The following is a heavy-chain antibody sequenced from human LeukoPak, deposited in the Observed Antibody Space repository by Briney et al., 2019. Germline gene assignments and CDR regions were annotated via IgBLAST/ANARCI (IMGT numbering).Heavy chain of an antibody. Sequence: GGSLRLSCAASGFTFSSYAMSWVRQAPGKGLEWVSAISGSGGSTYYADSVKGRFTISRDNSKNTLYLQMNSLRAEDTAVYYCAKAGYYYDSSGLAEYFDYWGQGTLVTVSS. CDR2: ISGSGGST. J-gene: IGHJ4*02. D-gene: IGHD3-22*01. V-gene: IGHV3-23*01. CDR1: GFTFSSYA. CDR3: AKAGYYYDSSGLAEYFDY.